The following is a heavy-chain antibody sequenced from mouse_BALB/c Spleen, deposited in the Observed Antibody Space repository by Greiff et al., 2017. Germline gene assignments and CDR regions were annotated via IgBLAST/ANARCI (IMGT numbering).Heavy chain of an antibody. CDR1: GYTFTSYV. V-gene: IGHV1-14*01. J-gene: IGHJ2*01. Sequence: VQLQQSGPELVKPGASVKMSCKASGYTFTSYVMHWVKQKPGQGLEWIGYINPYNDGTKYNEKFKGKTTLTSDKSSSTAYMELSSLTSEDSAVYYCVRRTTATYFDYWGQGTTLTVSS. CDR2: INPYNDGT. D-gene: IGHD1-2*01. CDR3: VRRTTATYFDY.